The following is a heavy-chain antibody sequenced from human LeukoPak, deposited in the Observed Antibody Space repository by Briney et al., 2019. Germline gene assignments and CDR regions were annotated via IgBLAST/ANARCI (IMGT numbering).Heavy chain of an antibody. V-gene: IGHV3-23*01. CDR3: AKDRRPSMIVVVKPPYY. CDR1: GFTFSSYG. Sequence: SGGSLRLSCAASGFTFSSYGMSWVRQAPGKGLEWVSAISGSSGSTYYADSVKGRFTISRDNSKNTLYLQMNSLRAEDTAVYYCAKDRRPSMIVVVKPPYYWGQGTLVTVSS. J-gene: IGHJ4*02. CDR2: ISGSSGST. D-gene: IGHD3-22*01.